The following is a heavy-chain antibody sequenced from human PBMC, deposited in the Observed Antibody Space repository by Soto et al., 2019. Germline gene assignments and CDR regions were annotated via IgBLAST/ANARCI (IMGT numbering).Heavy chain of an antibody. CDR3: ARDNGVGP. CDR1: GGSISSGDYY. V-gene: IGHV4-30-4*01. D-gene: IGHD2-8*01. CDR2: IYDSGST. Sequence: QVQLQESGPRLVKPSQTLSLTCTVSGGSISSGDYYWSWIRQPPGKGLEWIGYIYDSGSTYYNSSLKSRVNITLDTSKNQFSLKLTSVTAADTAVYYCARDNGVGPWGQGTLVTVSS. J-gene: IGHJ5*02.